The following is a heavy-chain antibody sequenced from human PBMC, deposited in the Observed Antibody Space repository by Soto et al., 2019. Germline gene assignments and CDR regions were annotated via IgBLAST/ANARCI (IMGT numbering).Heavy chain of an antibody. D-gene: IGHD3-10*01. V-gene: IGHV4-39*01. CDR1: GDSISSSDYY. CDR3: VSGSPRVGFDY. CDR2: IYYSESA. Sequence: QLQLQESGPGLVKPSETLSLTCTVSGDSISSSDYYWGWIRQPPGKGLEWIGNIYYSESASYHPSLKSRVTISVDTSTNQVSLKLNSVTAAATAVYICVSGSPRVGFDYWGQGTLVPVSS. J-gene: IGHJ4*02.